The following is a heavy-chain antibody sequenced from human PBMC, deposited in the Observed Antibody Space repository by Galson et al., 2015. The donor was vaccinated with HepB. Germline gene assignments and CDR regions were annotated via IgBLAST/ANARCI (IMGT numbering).Heavy chain of an antibody. CDR1: GVSISSTNW. J-gene: IGHJ4*02. CDR3: ARASMMVGRPCDY. Sequence: ETLSLTCAVSGVSISSTNWWSWVRQPPGKGLEWIGEIYHSGSTNYNPSLKSRVTISVDKSKNQFSLKLTSVTATDTAVYYCARASMMVGRPCDYWGQGTLVTVSS. CDR2: IYHSGST. V-gene: IGHV4-4*02. D-gene: IGHD3-10*01.